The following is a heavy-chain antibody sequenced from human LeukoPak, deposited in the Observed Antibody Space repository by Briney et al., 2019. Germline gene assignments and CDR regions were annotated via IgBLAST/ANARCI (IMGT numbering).Heavy chain of an antibody. V-gene: IGHV3-30*02. CDR2: IWYDGSNK. CDR3: AKDNYYDSSGYYEGY. Sequence: PGGSLRLSCAASGFTFSSYGMHWVRQAPGKGLEWVAVIWYDGSNKYYADSVKGRFTISRDNSKNTLYLQMNSLRAEDTAVYYCAKDNYYDSSGYYEGYWGQGTLVTVSS. D-gene: IGHD3-22*01. J-gene: IGHJ4*02. CDR1: GFTFSSYG.